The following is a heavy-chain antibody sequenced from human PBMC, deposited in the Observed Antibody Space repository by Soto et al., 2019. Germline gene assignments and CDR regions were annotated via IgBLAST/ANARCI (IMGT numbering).Heavy chain of an antibody. J-gene: IGHJ4*02. CDR3: AKETLSVGSGTHLCYCDY. CDR1: GFTFSSHG. CDR2: ISYDGSD. Sequence: QVQLVQSGGGVVQPGGSLRLSCAASGFTFSSHGMHWVRQAPGKGLEWVTIISYDGSDNYAESVRGRFTISRDNSKKTLYLQMDSLREEDTAVYFCAKETLSVGSGTHLCYCDYWGQGSLVTVSS. V-gene: IGHV3-30*18. D-gene: IGHD3-10*01.